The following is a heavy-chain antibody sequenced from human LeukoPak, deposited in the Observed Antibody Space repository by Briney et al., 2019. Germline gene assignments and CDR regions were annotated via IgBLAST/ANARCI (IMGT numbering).Heavy chain of an antibody. CDR3: AREFDSGGYYSLYYYYGMDV. V-gene: IGHV4-4*02. CDR2: IYHSGST. D-gene: IGHD3-22*01. J-gene: IGHJ6*02. CDR1: GGSISSSNW. Sequence: PSETLSLTCAVSGGSISSSNWWSWVRQPPGKGLEWIGEIYHSGSTNYNPSLKSRVTISVDKSKNQFSLKLSSVTAADTAVYYCAREFDSGGYYSLYYYYGMDVWGQGTTVTVSS.